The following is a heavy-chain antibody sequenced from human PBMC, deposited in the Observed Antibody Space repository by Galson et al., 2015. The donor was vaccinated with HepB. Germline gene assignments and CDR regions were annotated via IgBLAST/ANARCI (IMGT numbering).Heavy chain of an antibody. CDR2: ITPFNGNT. J-gene: IGHJ6*02. CDR3: ARDYRSSSSCRELYGMDV. Sequence: CKATGYTFTKYGISWVRQAPGQGPEWMGWITPFNGNTNYAQKFQGRVTMTADTSTSTGFLELRSLRSDDTAVYFCARDYRSSSSCRELYGMDVWGQGTTISVFS. D-gene: IGHD2-2*01. CDR1: GYTFTKYG. V-gene: IGHV1-18*01.